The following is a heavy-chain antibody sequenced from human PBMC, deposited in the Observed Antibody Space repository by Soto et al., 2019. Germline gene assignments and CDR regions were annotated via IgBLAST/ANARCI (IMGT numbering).Heavy chain of an antibody. CDR3: AKDPKPLIVYFDY. CDR2: ISDNGGTT. CDR1: EFTFSNYA. Sequence: GGXLRLSCAASEFTFSNYAMSWVRQAPGKGLEWVASISDNGGTTYYADSVKGRFTISRENSKNTLYLQMNSLRAEDTAVYYCAKDPKPLIVYFDYWGQGTPVTVSS. V-gene: IGHV3-23*01. J-gene: IGHJ4*02. D-gene: IGHD3-22*01.